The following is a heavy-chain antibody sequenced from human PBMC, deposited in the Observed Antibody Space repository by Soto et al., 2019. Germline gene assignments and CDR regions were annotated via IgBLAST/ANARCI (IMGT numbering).Heavy chain of an antibody. V-gene: IGHV3-33*01. J-gene: IGHJ4*02. CDR3: ARDRFRLMGIAAAPVMGATSGY. D-gene: IGHD6-13*01. CDR2: IWYDGSNK. Sequence: PRLSCAASGFTFSSYGMHWVRQAPGKGLEWVAVIWYDGSNKYYADSVKGRFTISRDNSKNTLYLQMNSLRAEDTAVYYCARDRFRLMGIAAAPVMGATSGYWGQGTLVTVSS. CDR1: GFTFSSYG.